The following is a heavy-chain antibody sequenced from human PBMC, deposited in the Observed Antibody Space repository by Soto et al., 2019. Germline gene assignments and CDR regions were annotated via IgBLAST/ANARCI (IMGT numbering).Heavy chain of an antibody. D-gene: IGHD3-10*01. CDR1: GFIFNNYG. CDR3: AKDIALVRGVIIDLDV. CDR2: ISYDGDNK. V-gene: IGHV3-30*18. Sequence: QVQLVESGGGVVQPGRSLRLSCAASGFIFNNYGMHWVRQAPGKGLEWVAVISYDGDNKYYADSVKGRFTVSRDNSKKTLFLQMNSLRPEDTAGYYCAKDIALVRGVIIDLDVWGQGTTVTVSS. J-gene: IGHJ6*02.